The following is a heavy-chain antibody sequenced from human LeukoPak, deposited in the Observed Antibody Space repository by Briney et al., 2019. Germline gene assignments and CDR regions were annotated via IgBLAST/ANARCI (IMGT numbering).Heavy chain of an antibody. D-gene: IGHD4-11*01. CDR3: ASRDYSNYGVFDY. J-gene: IGHJ4*02. CDR2: IYYSGST. V-gene: IGHV4-30-4*08. CDR1: GGSISSGDYY. Sequence: SETLSLTCTVSGGSISSGDYYWSWIRQPPGKGLEWIGYIYYSGSTYYNPSLKSRVTISVDTSKNQFSLKLSSVTAADTAVYYCASRDYSNYGVFDYWGQGTLVTVSS.